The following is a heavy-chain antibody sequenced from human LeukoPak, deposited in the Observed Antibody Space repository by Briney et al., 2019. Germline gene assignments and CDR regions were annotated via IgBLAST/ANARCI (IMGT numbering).Heavy chain of an antibody. CDR1: GGSFSGYY. V-gene: IGHV4-34*01. CDR3: ARGGLAYCGGDCYSEPRN. Sequence: PSETLSLTCAVYGGSFSGYYWSWIRQPPGKGLEWIGEINHSGSTNYNPSLKSRVTISVDTSKNQFSLKLSSVTAADTAVHYCARGGLAYCGGDCYSEPRNWGQGTLVTVSS. CDR2: INHSGST. D-gene: IGHD2-21*02. J-gene: IGHJ4*02.